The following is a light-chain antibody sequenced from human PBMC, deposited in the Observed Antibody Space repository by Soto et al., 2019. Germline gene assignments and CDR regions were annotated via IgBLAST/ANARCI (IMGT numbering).Light chain of an antibody. CDR3: QHYNSYSEA. CDR2: KAS. CDR1: QTISSW. J-gene: IGKJ1*01. V-gene: IGKV1-5*03. Sequence: DIQMTQSPSTLSGSVGDRVTITCRASQTISSWLAWYQQKPGKAPKLLIYKASTLKSGVPSRFSGSGSGTEFTLTISSLQPDDLATYYCQHYNSYSEAFGQGTKVDIK.